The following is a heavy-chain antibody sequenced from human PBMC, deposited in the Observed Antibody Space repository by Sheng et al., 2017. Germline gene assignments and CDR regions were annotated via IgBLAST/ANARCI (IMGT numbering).Heavy chain of an antibody. Sequence: QEQLVESGGGLVQPGRSLRLSCTASGFTFNRHGTHWVRQAPGQGAGRGVAVVSSDGGTTYYADSVKGRFTISRDNSKNTLYLQMDSLRAEDTALYYCTKEGGSGRSVYAFDIWGQGTMVTVSP. CDR3: TKEGGSGRSVYAFDI. D-gene: IGHD3-10*01. V-gene: IGHV3-30*18. CDR2: VSSDGGTT. J-gene: IGHJ3*02. CDR1: GFTFNRHG.